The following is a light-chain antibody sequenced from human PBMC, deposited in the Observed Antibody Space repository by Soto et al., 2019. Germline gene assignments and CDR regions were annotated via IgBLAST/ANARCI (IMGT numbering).Light chain of an antibody. CDR2: EGS. CDR1: SSDVGSYNL. Sequence: VLTQPASVSGSPGQSITISCTGTSSDVGSYNLVSWYQQHPGKAPKLMIYEGSKRPSGVSNRFSGSKSGNTASLTISGLQAEDEADYYCCSYAGSSTFRYVFVTGTKVTVL. V-gene: IGLV2-23*01. CDR3: CSYAGSSTFRYV. J-gene: IGLJ1*01.